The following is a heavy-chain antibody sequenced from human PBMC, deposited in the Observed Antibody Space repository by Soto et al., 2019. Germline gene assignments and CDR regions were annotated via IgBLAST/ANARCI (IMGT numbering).Heavy chain of an antibody. CDR2: TYYRSKWYN. Sequence: QVQLQQSGPGLVKPSQTLSLTCAVSGDSLSSNSAAWNWIRQSPSRGLEWLGRTYYRSKWYNDYSLFVRGRITVNADTTKNQFSLQLNSVTPEDTAVYYCARGRSSPRGDWFDPWGQGTLVTVSS. J-gene: IGHJ5*02. V-gene: IGHV6-1*01. D-gene: IGHD6-6*01. CDR3: ARGRSSPRGDWFDP. CDR1: GDSLSSNSAA.